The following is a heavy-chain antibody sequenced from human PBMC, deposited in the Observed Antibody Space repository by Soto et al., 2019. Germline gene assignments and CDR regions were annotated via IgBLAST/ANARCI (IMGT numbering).Heavy chain of an antibody. CDR3: AMEYYDILTGLNRFGY. J-gene: IGHJ4*02. CDR1: GDSVSSNSSA. Sequence: PSQTLSLTCVISGDSVSSNSSAWNWIRQSPSRGLELLGRTYYRSKWYNDYAVSVKSRITINPDTSKNQFSLQLNSVTPEDTAVYYCAMEYYDILTGLNRFGYWGQGTLVTVSS. CDR2: TYYRSKWYN. V-gene: IGHV6-1*01. D-gene: IGHD3-9*01.